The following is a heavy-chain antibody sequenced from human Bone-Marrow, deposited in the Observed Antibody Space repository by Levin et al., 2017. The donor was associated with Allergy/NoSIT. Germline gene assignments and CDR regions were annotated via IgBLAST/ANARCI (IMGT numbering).Heavy chain of an antibody. J-gene: IGHJ6*03. V-gene: IGHV1-2*02. CDR2: INPNTGGT. CDR1: GYIFTDYY. CDR3: ARGIASGGKTYYYYYMDV. Sequence: ASVKVSCKASGYIFTDYYMHWVRQAPGQGLEWMGWINPNTGGTSYSQNFQGRVTMTRDTSISTAYLDLSSLRSDDTAVYYCARGIASGGKTYYYYYMDVWGRGTTVAVSS. D-gene: IGHD6-13*01.